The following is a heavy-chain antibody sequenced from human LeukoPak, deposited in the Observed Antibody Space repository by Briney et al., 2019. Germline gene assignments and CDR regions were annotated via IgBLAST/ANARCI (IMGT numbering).Heavy chain of an antibody. Sequence: SVKVSCKASGGTSSSYAISWVRQAPGQGLEWMGGIIPIFGTANYAQKFQGRVTITTDESTSTAYMELSSLRSEDTAVYYCARGSPYYYDSSGLRFDYWGQGTLVTVSS. CDR3: ARGSPYYYDSSGLRFDY. J-gene: IGHJ4*02. V-gene: IGHV1-69*05. CDR2: IIPIFGTA. D-gene: IGHD3-22*01. CDR1: GGTSSSYA.